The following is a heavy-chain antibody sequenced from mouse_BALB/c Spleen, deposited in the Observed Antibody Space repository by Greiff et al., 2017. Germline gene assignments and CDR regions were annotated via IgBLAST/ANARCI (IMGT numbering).Heavy chain of an antibody. CDR3: ASPYRLAY. CDR1: GYSITSDYA. D-gene: IGHD2-12*01. J-gene: IGHJ3*01. V-gene: IGHV3-2*02. CDR2: ISYSGST. Sequence: EVKLMESGPGLVKPSQSLSLTCTVTGYSITSDYAWNWIRQFPGNKLEWMGYISYSGSTSYNPSLKSRISITRDTSKNQFFLQLNSVTTEDTATYYCASPYRLAYWGQGTLVTVSA.